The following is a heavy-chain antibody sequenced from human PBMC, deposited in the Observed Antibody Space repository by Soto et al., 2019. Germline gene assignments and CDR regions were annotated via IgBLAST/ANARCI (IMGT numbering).Heavy chain of an antibody. D-gene: IGHD6-19*01. CDR2: ISAYNGNT. V-gene: IGHV1-18*01. CDR1: GYTFTSYG. J-gene: IGHJ6*02. CDR3: ARDRGLWQWLVPKYYYGMDV. Sequence: QVQLVQSGAEVKKPGASVKVSCKASGYTFTSYGISWVRQAPGQGLEWMGWISAYNGNTNYAQKLQGRVTMTTDTSTSTAYMRLRGLRSDDTAVYYCARDRGLWQWLVPKYYYGMDVWGQGTTVTVSS.